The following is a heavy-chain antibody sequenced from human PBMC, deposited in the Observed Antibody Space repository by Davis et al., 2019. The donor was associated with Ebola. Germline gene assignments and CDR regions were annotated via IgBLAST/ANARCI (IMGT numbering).Heavy chain of an antibody. D-gene: IGHD3-10*01. CDR3: ARRTYKNFDL. CDR1: GFTFSASW. J-gene: IGHJ2*01. V-gene: IGHV3-7*01. CDR2: IKNDGIET. Sequence: PGGTLRLSCAASGFTFSASWMSWVRQAPGKGLEWVANIKNDGIETNYADSVKGRFTVSRDNAKNSVFLQMNNLRDGDTAVYYCARRTYKNFDLWGPGTLVTVSS.